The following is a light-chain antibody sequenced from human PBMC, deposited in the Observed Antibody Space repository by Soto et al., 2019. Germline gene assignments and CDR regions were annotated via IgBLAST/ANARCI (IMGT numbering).Light chain of an antibody. CDR3: QSYDSSNLWV. CDR1: SGSIASNY. J-gene: IGLJ3*02. V-gene: IGLV6-57*01. Sequence: NFMLTQPHSVSESPGKTVTISCTRSSGSIASNYVQWYQQRPGSSPTTVIYEDNQRPSGVPDRFSGSIDSSSNSASLPISGLKTEDEADYYCQSYDSSNLWVFGGGTKLTVL. CDR2: EDN.